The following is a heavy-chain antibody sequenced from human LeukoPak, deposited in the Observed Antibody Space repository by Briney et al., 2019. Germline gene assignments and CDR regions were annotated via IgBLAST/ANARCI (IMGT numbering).Heavy chain of an antibody. CDR3: ARSIPPWKELRRDWFDP. CDR2: INPNSGGT. CDR1: GYTFTGYY. D-gene: IGHD3-16*01. J-gene: IGHJ5*02. Sequence: ASVKVSCKASGYTFTGYYMHWVRQAPGQGLEWMGWINPNSGGTNYAQKFQGRVTMTRDTSISTAYMELSSLRSEDTAVYYCARSIPPWKELRRDWFDPWGQGTLVIVSS. V-gene: IGHV1-2*02.